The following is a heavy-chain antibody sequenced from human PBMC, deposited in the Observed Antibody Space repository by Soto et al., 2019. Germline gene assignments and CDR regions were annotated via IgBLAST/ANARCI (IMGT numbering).Heavy chain of an antibody. J-gene: IGHJ6*02. V-gene: IGHV3-74*01. CDR2: INSDGSST. CDR3: AGEGEFYYYYYYGMDV. D-gene: IGHD3-10*01. Sequence: GGSLRLSCAASGFTFSSYWMHWVRQAPGKGLVWVSRINSDGSSTSYADSVKGRFTISRVNAKNTLYLQMNSLRAEDTAVYYCAGEGEFYYYYYYGMDVWGQGTTVTVSS. CDR1: GFTFSSYW.